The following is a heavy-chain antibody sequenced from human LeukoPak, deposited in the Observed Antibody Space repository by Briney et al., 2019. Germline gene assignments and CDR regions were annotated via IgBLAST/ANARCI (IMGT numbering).Heavy chain of an antibody. CDR2: IYYSGST. CDR3: ARAAYSGSYHSDY. J-gene: IGHJ4*02. Sequence: SQTLSLTCTVSGGSVNSGSYYWNWIRQPPGKGLEWIGYIYYSGSTNYNPSLKSRVTISVDTSKNQFSLKLSSVTAADTAVYYCARAAYSGSYHSDYWGQGTLVTVSS. CDR1: GGSVNSGSYY. D-gene: IGHD1-26*01. V-gene: IGHV4-61*01.